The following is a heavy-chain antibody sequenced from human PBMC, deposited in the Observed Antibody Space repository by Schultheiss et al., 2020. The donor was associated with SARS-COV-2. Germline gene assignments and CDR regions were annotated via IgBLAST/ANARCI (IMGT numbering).Heavy chain of an antibody. CDR2: TYYRSKWYN. D-gene: IGHD3-16*02. CDR1: GDSVSSNSAA. V-gene: IGHV6-1*01. CDR3: ARVLPYDYVWGSYRYCFDY. J-gene: IGHJ4*02. Sequence: SQTLSLTCAISGDSVSSNSAAWNWIRQSPSRGLEWLGRTYYRSKWYNDYAVSVKSRITINPDTSKNQFSLQLNSVTPEDTAVYYCARVLPYDYVWGSYRYCFDYWGQGTLVTVSS.